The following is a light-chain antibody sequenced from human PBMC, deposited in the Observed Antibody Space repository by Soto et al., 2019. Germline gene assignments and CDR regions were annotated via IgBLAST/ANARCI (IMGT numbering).Light chain of an antibody. V-gene: IGKV3D-20*02. J-gene: IGKJ5*01. CDR3: QQRHMWPIT. Sequence: EIVLTQSPGTLSLSPGERATVSCRASQSVSNNYLAWYQQKPGQAPRLFIYGASNRATGIPDRFSGSGSGTDFTLTISSLEPEDSAVYYCQQRHMWPITFGQGTRLEIK. CDR1: QSVSNNY. CDR2: GAS.